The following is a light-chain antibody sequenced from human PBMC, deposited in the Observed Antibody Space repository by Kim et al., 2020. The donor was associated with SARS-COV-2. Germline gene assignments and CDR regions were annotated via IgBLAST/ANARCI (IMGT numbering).Light chain of an antibody. J-gene: IGLJ1*01. CDR2: GKN. Sequence: SSELTQDPAVSVALGQTVRITCQGDSLRRYYTTWYQQKPGQAPVLVIYGKNNRPSGIPDRFSGSSSGNTASLTITGAQAEDEADYYCNSRANSGNHYVFG. V-gene: IGLV3-19*01. CDR3: NSRANSGNHYV. CDR1: SLRRYY.